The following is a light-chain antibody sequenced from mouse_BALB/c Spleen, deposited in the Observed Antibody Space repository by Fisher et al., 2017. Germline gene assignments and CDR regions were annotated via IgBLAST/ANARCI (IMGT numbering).Light chain of an antibody. Sequence: IVLTQTPALMSASPGEKVTMTCSASSSVSYMYWYQQKPGSSPKPWIYRTSNLASGVPARFSDSGSGTSYSLTISSMEGEDAATYYCQQWSSNPPTFGSGTKLEIK. CDR3: QQWSSNPPT. J-gene: IGKJ4*01. CDR2: RTS. V-gene: IGKV4-68*01. CDR1: SSVSY.